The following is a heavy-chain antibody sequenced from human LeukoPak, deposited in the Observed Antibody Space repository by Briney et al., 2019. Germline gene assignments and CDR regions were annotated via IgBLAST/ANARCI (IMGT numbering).Heavy chain of an antibody. J-gene: IGHJ6*02. D-gene: IGHD6-13*01. CDR1: XXTFTSYY. CDR2: INPSGGST. CDR3: ARSGAAAINYYYYGMDV. V-gene: IGHV1-46*01. Sequence: SCKXSXXTFTSYYMHWVRQAPGQGLEWMGIINPSGGSTSYAQKFQGRVTMTRDTSTSTVYMELSSMRSEDTAVYYCARSGAAAINYYYYGMDVWGQGTTVTVSS.